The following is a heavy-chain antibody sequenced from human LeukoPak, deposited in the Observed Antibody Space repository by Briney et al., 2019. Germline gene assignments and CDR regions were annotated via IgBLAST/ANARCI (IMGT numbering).Heavy chain of an antibody. J-gene: IGHJ1*01. CDR3: ASFAPGIGVAGRSEYFQH. Sequence: SVKVSCKASGGTFSSYAISWVRQAPGQGLEWMGRIIPIFGTANYAQKFQGRVTITTDESTSTAYMELSSLRSEDTAVYYCASFAPGIGVAGRSEYFQHWGQGTLVTVSS. CDR1: GGTFSSYA. D-gene: IGHD6-19*01. CDR2: IIPIFGTA. V-gene: IGHV1-69*05.